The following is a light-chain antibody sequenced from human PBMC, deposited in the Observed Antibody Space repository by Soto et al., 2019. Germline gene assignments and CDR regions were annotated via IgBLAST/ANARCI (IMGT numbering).Light chain of an antibody. Sequence: EIVLTQSPATLSLSPGERATLSCRASQSVSSYLAWYQQKPGQAPRLLIYDASNRATGIPARFSGSGSGTDFTLTISSLEPEDCAVYYCQQRSNWPPENTFGQGTKLEIK. V-gene: IGKV3-11*01. CDR1: QSVSSY. J-gene: IGKJ2*01. CDR2: DAS. CDR3: QQRSNWPPENT.